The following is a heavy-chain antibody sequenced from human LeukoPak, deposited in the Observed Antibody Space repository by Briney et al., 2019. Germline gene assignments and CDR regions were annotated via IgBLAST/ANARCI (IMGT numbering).Heavy chain of an antibody. J-gene: IGHJ4*02. V-gene: IGHV3-7*01. CDR3: ANGSHWTGILEY. CDR1: GFTFSSYM. CDR2: IKPDGGEK. D-gene: IGHD3/OR15-3a*01. Sequence: GGSLRLSCAASGFTFSSYMMTWVRQAPGKGLEWVANIKPDGGEKFYVDSVRGRFTISRDNAKNSLYLQMNSLRAEDTAVYYCANGSHWTGILEYWGQRTLVIVSS.